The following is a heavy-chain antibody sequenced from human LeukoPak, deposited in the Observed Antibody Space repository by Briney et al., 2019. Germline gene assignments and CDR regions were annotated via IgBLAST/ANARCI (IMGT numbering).Heavy chain of an antibody. CDR2: ISSSSSTI. CDR1: GSTFSSYS. V-gene: IGHV3-48*01. D-gene: IGHD6-19*01. Sequence: GGSLRLSCAASGSTFSSYSTNWVRQAPGKGLEWVSYISSSSSTIYYADSVKGRFTISRDNAKNSLYLQMNSLRAEDTAVYYCARDLGKSGWSTFDYWGQGTLVTVSS. CDR3: ARDLGKSGWSTFDY. J-gene: IGHJ4*02.